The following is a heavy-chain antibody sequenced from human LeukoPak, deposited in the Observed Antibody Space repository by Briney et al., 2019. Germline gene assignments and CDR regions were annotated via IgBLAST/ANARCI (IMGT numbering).Heavy chain of an antibody. Sequence: GGSLRLSCAASGFTFSSFSMNWVRQAPGKGLEWVSVIYSSGSAYYADSVKGRFTISRDNSKNTLYLQMNSLRAEDTAVYYCARGPYSSGWYGLDYWGQGTLVTVSS. CDR1: GFTFSSFS. J-gene: IGHJ4*02. CDR2: IYSSGSA. CDR3: ARGPYSSGWYGLDY. D-gene: IGHD6-19*01. V-gene: IGHV3-53*01.